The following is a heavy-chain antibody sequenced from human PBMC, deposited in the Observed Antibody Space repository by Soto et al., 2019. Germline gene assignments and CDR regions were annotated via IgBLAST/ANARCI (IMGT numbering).Heavy chain of an antibody. Sequence: AXVKVSCKASGYTFTSYYMHWVRQAPGQGLEWMGIINPSGGSTSYAQKFQGRVTMTRDTSTSTVYMELSSLRSEDTAVYYCARDERGGDRYSYYGMDVWGQGPTVTVSS. V-gene: IGHV1-46*01. CDR2: INPSGGST. D-gene: IGHD2-21*02. J-gene: IGHJ6*02. CDR3: ARDERGGDRYSYYGMDV. CDR1: GYTFTSYY.